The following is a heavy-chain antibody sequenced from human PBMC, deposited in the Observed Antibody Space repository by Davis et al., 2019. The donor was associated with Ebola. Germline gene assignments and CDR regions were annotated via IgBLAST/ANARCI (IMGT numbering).Heavy chain of an antibody. CDR1: GGSFSGYY. V-gene: IGHV4-34*01. D-gene: IGHD2-21*02. J-gene: IGHJ4*02. CDR2: INHSGST. CDR3: ASCYDTSDFFDY. Sequence: MPSETLSLTCAVYGGSFSGYYWSWIRQPPGKGLEWIGEINHSGSTNYSPSLRGRVTISLDRSAKHFSLKLNSVTAADTAVYYCASCYDTSDFFDYWGRGTQVTVSS.